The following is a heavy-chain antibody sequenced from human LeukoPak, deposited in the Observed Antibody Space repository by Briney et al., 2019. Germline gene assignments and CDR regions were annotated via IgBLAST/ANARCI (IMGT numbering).Heavy chain of an antibody. D-gene: IGHD2-21*01. J-gene: IGHJ4*02. CDR1: RFTFKKYA. CDR3: AKDFFVAGTFHGTFDY. CDR2: LCGGGVSI. V-gene: IGHV3-23*01. Sequence: GGSLRLPCVASRFTFKKYAVGCVRQSPGVGRVWVSGLCGGGVSIDYADSVKGRFTSAIDNSKSTVYLQMNSLRAEDRAIYYCAKDFFVAGTFHGTFDYWGQGTLVTVSS.